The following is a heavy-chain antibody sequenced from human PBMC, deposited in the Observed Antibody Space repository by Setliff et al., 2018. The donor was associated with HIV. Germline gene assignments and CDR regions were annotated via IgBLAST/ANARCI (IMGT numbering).Heavy chain of an antibody. Sequence: SVKVSCKASGGTFSSYAFNWVRQAPGQGLEWMGGIIPISGITNYAQKFQGRVRFTADKSTSPAYMELSSLRSEDTAMYYCARDSVARRTLGYYYYMDGGGKGTTVTVAS. J-gene: IGHJ6*03. CDR1: GGTFSSYA. CDR2: IIPISGIT. D-gene: IGHD6-6*01. V-gene: IGHV1-69*10. CDR3: ARDSVARRTLGYYYYMDG.